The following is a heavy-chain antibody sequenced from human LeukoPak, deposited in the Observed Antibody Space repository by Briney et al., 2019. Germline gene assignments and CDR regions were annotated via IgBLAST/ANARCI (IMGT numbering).Heavy chain of an antibody. V-gene: IGHV3-7*03. Sequence: GGSLRLSCAASGFPFTSHWLSWFRQSPGRGLEWVAHINSDGSEKNYVDSVKGRFTISRDNARNSQFLQMNSLRAEDTAVYYCARGGESEWLSYYFDYWGQGTLVTVSS. D-gene: IGHD5-12*01. J-gene: IGHJ4*02. CDR1: GFPFTSHW. CDR3: ARGGESEWLSYYFDY. CDR2: INSDGSEK.